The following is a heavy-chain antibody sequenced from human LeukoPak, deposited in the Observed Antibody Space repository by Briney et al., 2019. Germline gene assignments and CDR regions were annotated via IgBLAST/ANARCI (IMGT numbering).Heavy chain of an antibody. J-gene: IGHJ6*02. CDR2: IYYSGST. CDR3: ARGGYYYYYGMDV. CDR1: GGSISSGGYY. V-gene: IGHV4-31*03. Sequence: SETLSLTRTVSGGSISSGGYYWSWIRQHPGKGLEWIGHIYYSGSTYYNTSLKSRVSISVDTSKNQFSLKLSSVTAADTAVYYCARGGYYYYYGMDVWGQGTTVTVSS.